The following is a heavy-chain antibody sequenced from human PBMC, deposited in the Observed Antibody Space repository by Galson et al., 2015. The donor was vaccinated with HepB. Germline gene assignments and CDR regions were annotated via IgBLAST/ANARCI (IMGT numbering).Heavy chain of an antibody. J-gene: IGHJ4*02. Sequence: SLRLSCAASGFTFSNYGMTWVRQAPGKGLEWVSAMSGSGTNTYYADSVKGRFTISRDNSKNTLYLQMNSLRADDTAVYYCAKRQLDYYFDYWGQGTLVTVSS. V-gene: IGHV3-23*01. CDR3: AKRQLDYYFDY. CDR2: MSGSGTNT. D-gene: IGHD6-6*01. CDR1: GFTFSNYG.